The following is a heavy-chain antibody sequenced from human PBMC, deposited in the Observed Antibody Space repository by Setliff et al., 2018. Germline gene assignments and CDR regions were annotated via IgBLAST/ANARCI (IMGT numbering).Heavy chain of an antibody. V-gene: IGHV3-20*04. D-gene: IGHD6-13*01. CDR2: LSWRGDNI. CDR3: ARGRPLYSSPVDY. J-gene: IGHJ4*02. CDR1: GFTFDDYG. Sequence: GESLKISCLASGFTFDDYGMSWVRQAPGKGLEWVSGLSWRGDNIGYADSVKGRFTISRDNAKNSLYLQMTSLRAEDTALYYCARGRPLYSSPVDYWGQGTRVTSPQ.